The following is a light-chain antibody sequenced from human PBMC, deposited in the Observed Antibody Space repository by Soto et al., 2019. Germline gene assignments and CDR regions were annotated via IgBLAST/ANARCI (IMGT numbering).Light chain of an antibody. Sequence: EIVITQSPATLAVSPGDTATLSCMASQSLGGNLAWYQQKPGQAPRLLIYDASNRATGIPARFSGSGSGTDFTLTISSLEPEDFAVYYCQQRSNWPITLGQGTRLEIK. CDR2: DAS. CDR1: QSLGGN. V-gene: IGKV3-11*01. CDR3: QQRSNWPIT. J-gene: IGKJ5*01.